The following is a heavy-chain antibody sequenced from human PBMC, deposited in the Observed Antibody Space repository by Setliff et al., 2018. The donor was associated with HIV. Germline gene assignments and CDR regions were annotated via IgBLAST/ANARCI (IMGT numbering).Heavy chain of an antibody. CDR3: ARAPGPYGDYNWFDP. Sequence: SETLSLTCAVYGGSFNGYSWTSIRQPPGKGLEWIGEVTHSGRTNYNPSLESRVTTSVDTSKKQFSLRLTSVTAADTAVYYCARAPGPYGDYNWFDPWGQGALVTVSS. J-gene: IGHJ5*02. CDR2: VTHSGRT. D-gene: IGHD4-17*01. CDR1: GGSFNGYS. V-gene: IGHV4-34*01.